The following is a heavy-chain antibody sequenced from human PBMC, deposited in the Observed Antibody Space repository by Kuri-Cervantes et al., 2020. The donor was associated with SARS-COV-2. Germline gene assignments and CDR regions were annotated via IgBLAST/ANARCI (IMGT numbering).Heavy chain of an antibody. CDR3: ARGGYYGSGWFDP. CDR1: GFTFSSYA. D-gene: IGHD3-10*01. J-gene: IGHJ5*02. Sequence: GESLKISCAASGFTFSSYAMSWVRQAPGKGLEWVSYISSSSSTIYYADSVKGRFTISRDNAKSTLYLQMNSLRDEDTAVYYCARGGYYGSGWFDPWGQGTLVTVSS. V-gene: IGHV3-48*02. CDR2: ISSSSSTI.